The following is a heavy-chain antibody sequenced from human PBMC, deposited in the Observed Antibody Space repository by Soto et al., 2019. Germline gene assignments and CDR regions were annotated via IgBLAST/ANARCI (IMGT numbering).Heavy chain of an antibody. J-gene: IGHJ4*02. CDR2: IYYSGST. Sequence: SETLSLTWTVSGGSISSNNYYWGWIRQPPGEGLEWIGSIYYSGSTYYNPSLKSRVAISVDTSKNQFSLKLSSVTAADTAVYYCARAFYYPGLSGPSLDNWGQGTLVTVSS. CDR3: ARAFYYPGLSGPSLDN. CDR1: GGSISSNNYY. V-gene: IGHV4-39*01. D-gene: IGHD5-12*01.